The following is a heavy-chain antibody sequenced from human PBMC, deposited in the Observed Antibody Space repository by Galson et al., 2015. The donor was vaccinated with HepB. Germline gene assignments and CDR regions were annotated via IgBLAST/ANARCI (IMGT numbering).Heavy chain of an antibody. CDR3: ARASSGYPPVADY. V-gene: IGHV1-2*04. Sequence: SVKVSCKASGYTFTGYYMHWVRQAPGQGLEWMGWINPNSGGTNYAQKFQGWVTMTRDTSISTAYMELSRLRSDDTAVYYCARASSGYPPVADYWGQGTLVTVSS. CDR1: GYTFTGYY. J-gene: IGHJ4*02. CDR2: INPNSGGT. D-gene: IGHD3-22*01.